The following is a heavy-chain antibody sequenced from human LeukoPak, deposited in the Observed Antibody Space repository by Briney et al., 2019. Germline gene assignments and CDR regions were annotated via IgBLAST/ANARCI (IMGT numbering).Heavy chain of an antibody. V-gene: IGHV4-34*01. CDR2: INHSGST. CDR1: GGSFSGYY. CDR3: ARGYPASSSGYYTRYYYYMDV. D-gene: IGHD3-3*01. Sequence: SETLSLTCAVYGGSFSGYYWRWIRQPPGKGLEGSGEINHSGSTNYNPSLKSRVTISVDTSKNQFSLKLSSVTAADTAVYYCARGYPASSSGYYTRYYYYMDVWGKGTTVTVSS. J-gene: IGHJ6*03.